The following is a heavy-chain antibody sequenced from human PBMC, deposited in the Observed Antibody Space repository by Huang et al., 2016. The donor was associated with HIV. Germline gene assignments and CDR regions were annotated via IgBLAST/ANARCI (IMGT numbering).Heavy chain of an antibody. CDR3: ARDPRIQSWLNFFDY. V-gene: IGHV3-74*01. CDR2: MKSEGSST. J-gene: IGHJ4*02. CDR1: GFSISSYW. D-gene: IGHD3-22*01. Sequence: EVQLVESGGGLVQPGGSLRLSCAASGFSISSYWMHWVRQAPGKGLGGVSRMKSEGSSTSYADSVKGRFTISRDNAKNTLYLQMNSLRAEDTAVYYCARDPRIQSWLNFFDYWGQGTLVSVSS.